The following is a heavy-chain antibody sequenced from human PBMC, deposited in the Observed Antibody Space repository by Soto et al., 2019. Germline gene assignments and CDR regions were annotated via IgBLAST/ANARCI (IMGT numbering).Heavy chain of an antibody. CDR3: ASSAGLDHLLNYYGLNV. CDR1: GGTFTSTA. D-gene: IGHD6-13*01. CDR2: IIPVLGTP. Sequence: QVLLVQSSAEVKKPGSSVKVSCKASGGTFTSTAFSWVRQAPGQGLEWMGGIIPVLGTPNYAQKFQARLTVPAEASTTTVHMELSSLRSDDTAVYYCASSAGLDHLLNYYGLNVWGQGTTVTVSS. J-gene: IGHJ6*02. V-gene: IGHV1-69*01.